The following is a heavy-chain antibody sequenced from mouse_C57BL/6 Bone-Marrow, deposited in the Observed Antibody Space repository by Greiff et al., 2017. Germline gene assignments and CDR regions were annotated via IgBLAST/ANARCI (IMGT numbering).Heavy chain of an antibody. CDR3: VTTVVDYAMDY. D-gene: IGHD1-1*01. CDR1: GFTFSSYA. Sequence: EVQVEESGEGLVKPGGSLKLSCAASGFTFSSYAMSWVRQTPEKRLEWVAYISSGGDYIYYADTVKGRFTISRDNARNTLYLQMSSLKSDDTAMYYSVTTVVDYAMDYWGQGTSVTVSS. J-gene: IGHJ4*01. V-gene: IGHV5S21*01. CDR2: ISSGGDYI.